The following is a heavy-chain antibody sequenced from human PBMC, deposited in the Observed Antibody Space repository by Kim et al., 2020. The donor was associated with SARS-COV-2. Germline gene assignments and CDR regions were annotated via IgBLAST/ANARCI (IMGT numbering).Heavy chain of an antibody. D-gene: IGHD4-17*01. V-gene: IGHV3-53*04. CDR3: ARGWAVGEYCDYGRNWYF. Sequence: GGSLRLSCAASGFTASSNYMSWVRQAPGKGLEWVSVIYSGGSTYYADSAKSRFTIFRHNYTNTLYLQMNSLRAEDTAADYCARGWAVGEYCDYGRNWYF. J-gene: IGHJ2*01. CDR1: GFTASSNY. CDR2: IYSGGST.